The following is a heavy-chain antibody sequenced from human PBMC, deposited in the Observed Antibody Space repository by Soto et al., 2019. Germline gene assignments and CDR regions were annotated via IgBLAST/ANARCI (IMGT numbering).Heavy chain of an antibody. CDR3: ARSYRGYSYGYNFDY. V-gene: IGHV4-30-4*01. Sequence: PSETLSLTCTVSGGSISSGDYYWSWIRQPPGKGLEWIGYIYYSGSTYYNPSLKSRVTISVDTSKNQFSLKLSSVTAADTAVYYCARSYRGYSYGYNFDYWGQGTLVTVSS. CDR2: IYYSGST. CDR1: GGSISSGDYY. D-gene: IGHD5-18*01. J-gene: IGHJ4*02.